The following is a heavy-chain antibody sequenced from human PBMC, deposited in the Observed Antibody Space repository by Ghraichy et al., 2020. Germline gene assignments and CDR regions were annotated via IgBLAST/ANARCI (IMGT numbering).Heavy chain of an antibody. CDR1: GGSISSYY. J-gene: IGHJ3*02. CDR2: VHYSGST. V-gene: IGHV4-59*01. CDR3: ARAQWLAHDVFNI. Sequence: SETLSLTCTVSGGSISSYYWSWIRQPPGKGLEWIGYVHYSGSTNYNPSLKSRVTISVDTSKNQFSLKLSFVTAADTAVYYCARAQWLAHDVFNIWGQGTMVPLSS. D-gene: IGHD6-19*01.